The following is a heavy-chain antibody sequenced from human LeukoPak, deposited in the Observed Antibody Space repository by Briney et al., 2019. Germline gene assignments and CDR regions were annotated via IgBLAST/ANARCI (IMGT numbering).Heavy chain of an antibody. CDR3: ARGVSIFYCGGDCYSDTTFDY. V-gene: IGHV1-2*02. J-gene: IGHJ4*02. CDR1: GYTFTCYY. CDR2: INPNSGGT. Sequence: ASVKVSCKASGYTFTCYYIHWVRQAPGQGLEWMGWINPNSGGTNYAQKFQGRVTMTRDTSISTAYMELSRLRSDDPAVYYCARGVSIFYCGGDCYSDTTFDYWGQGTLVTVSS. D-gene: IGHD2-21*02.